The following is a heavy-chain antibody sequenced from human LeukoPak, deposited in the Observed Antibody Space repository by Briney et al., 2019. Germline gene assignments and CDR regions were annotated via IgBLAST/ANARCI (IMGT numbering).Heavy chain of an antibody. V-gene: IGHV3-21*01. CDR3: ARYCSGGSCYGDDAFDI. D-gene: IGHD2-15*01. CDR2: ISSSSSYI. J-gene: IGHJ3*02. CDR1: GFTFSSYS. Sequence: PGGSLRLSCAASGFTFSSYSMNWVRQAPGKGLEWVSSISSSSSYIYYADSVKGRFTISRDNAKNSLYLQMNSLRAEDTAVYYCARYCSGGSCYGDDAFDIWGQGTMVTVSS.